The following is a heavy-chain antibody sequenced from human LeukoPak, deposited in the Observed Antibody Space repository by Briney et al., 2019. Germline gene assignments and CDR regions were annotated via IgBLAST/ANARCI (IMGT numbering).Heavy chain of an antibody. CDR1: GFTVSSNY. J-gene: IGHJ4*02. D-gene: IGHD3-10*01. Sequence: PGGSLRLSCAASGFTVSSNYMSWVRQAPGKGLEWVSVIYSGGSTFYADSVKGRFTISRDNSKNTLYLQMNSLRAEDTAVYYCAKDRGGLRYIDYWGQGTLVTVSS. CDR2: IYSGGST. CDR3: AKDRGGLRYIDY. V-gene: IGHV3-53*01.